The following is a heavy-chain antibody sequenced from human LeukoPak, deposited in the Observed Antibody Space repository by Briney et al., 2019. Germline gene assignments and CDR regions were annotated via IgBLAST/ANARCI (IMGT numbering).Heavy chain of an antibody. V-gene: IGHV4-30-2*01. CDR1: GGSISSGGYY. D-gene: IGHD1-7*01. CDR3: ARYGITGTPDY. Sequence: SETLSPTCTVSGGSISSGGYYWSWIRQPPGKGLEWIGYIYHSGSTYYNPSLKSRVTISVDRSKNQFSLKLSSVTAADTAVYYCARYGITGTPDYWGQGTLVTVSS. J-gene: IGHJ4*02. CDR2: IYHSGST.